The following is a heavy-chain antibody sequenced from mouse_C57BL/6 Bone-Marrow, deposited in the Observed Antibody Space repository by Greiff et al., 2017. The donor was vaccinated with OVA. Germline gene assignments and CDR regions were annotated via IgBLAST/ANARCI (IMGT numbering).Heavy chain of an antibody. CDR3: ARPAYYYAMDY. CDR1: GFTFSDYY. Sequence: DVMLVESGGGLVQPGGSLKLSCAASGFTFSDYYMYWVRQTPEKRLEWVAYISNGGGSTYYPDTVKGRFTISRDNAKNTLYLQMSRLKSEDTAMYYCARPAYYYAMDYWGQGTSVTVSS. V-gene: IGHV5-12*01. CDR2: ISNGGGST. J-gene: IGHJ4*01.